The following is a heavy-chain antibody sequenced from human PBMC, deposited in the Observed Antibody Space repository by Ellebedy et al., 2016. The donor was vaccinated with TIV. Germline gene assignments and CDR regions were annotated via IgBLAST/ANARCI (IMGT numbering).Heavy chain of an antibody. D-gene: IGHD4-17*01. CDR2: INPNNGDI. CDR1: GYTFILYA. CDR3: ARSTTVTWAFDI. Sequence: AASVKVSCKASGYTFILYAIHWVRQAPGQRLEWMGWINPNNGDIRYSQNFQDRVTITRDTSASTAYMAVSSLRSEDTAVYYCARSTTVTWAFDIWGQGTMVTVSS. J-gene: IGHJ3*02. V-gene: IGHV1-3*01.